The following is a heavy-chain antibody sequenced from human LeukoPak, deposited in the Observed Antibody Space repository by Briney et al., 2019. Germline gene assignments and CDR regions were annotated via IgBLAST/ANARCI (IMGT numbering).Heavy chain of an antibody. Sequence: GGSLILSCAASGFIFSNYWMSWVRQAPGKGLEWVANIKHDGSEKYYVDSVKGRFTISRDNAKNSLYLQMNSLRAEDTAVYYCANAYSPDYWGQGTLVTVSS. CDR2: IKHDGSEK. V-gene: IGHV3-7*01. J-gene: IGHJ4*02. CDR1: GFIFSNYW. CDR3: ANAYSPDY. D-gene: IGHD6-13*01.